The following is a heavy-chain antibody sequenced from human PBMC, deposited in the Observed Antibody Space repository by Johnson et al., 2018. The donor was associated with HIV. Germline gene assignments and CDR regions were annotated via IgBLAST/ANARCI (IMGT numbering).Heavy chain of an antibody. V-gene: IGHV3-11*04. CDR2: ISSSGDTT. CDR1: GFTFSDYY. J-gene: IGHJ3*02. Sequence: QVQLVESGGGLVQPGGSLRLSCGASGFTFSDYYMSWIRQAPGKGLEWVSYISSSGDTTYYADSVKGRFTISRDAAENSLYLQMNSLRAEDTAVYYCASSWFGELSYAFDIWGQGTMVTVSS. D-gene: IGHD3-10*01. CDR3: ASSWFGELSYAFDI.